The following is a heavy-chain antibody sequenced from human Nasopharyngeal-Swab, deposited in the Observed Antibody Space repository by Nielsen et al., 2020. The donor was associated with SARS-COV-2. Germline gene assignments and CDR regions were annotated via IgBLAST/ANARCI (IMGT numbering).Heavy chain of an antibody. J-gene: IGHJ4*02. Sequence: SVKVSCKASGGTFSSYVISWVRQAPGQGLEWMGGIIPIFGTANYAQKFQGRVTITRDTSASTAYMELSSLRSEDMAVYYCARDDYLDYWGQGTLVTVSS. V-gene: IGHV1-69*05. CDR3: ARDDYLDY. CDR1: GGTFSSYV. CDR2: IIPIFGTA.